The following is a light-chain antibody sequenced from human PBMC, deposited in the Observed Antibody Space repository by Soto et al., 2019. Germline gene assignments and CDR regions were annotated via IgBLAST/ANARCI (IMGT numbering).Light chain of an antibody. CDR3: QQYNNWWT. J-gene: IGKJ1*01. CDR2: GAS. Sequence: EIVLTQSPATLSVSPGERATLSCRASQSVSSKLAWYQQRPGQAPRLLIYGASTRATGIPARFSGGGSGTQFTLTISSLQSEDFAVYFCQQYNNWWTFGQGTKVELK. CDR1: QSVSSK. V-gene: IGKV3D-15*01.